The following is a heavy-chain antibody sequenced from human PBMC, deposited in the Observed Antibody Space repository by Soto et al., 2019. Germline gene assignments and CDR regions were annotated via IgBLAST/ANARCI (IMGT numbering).Heavy chain of an antibody. J-gene: IGHJ5*02. CDR1: GGSVSSGDYY. D-gene: IGHD3-16*01. V-gene: IGHV4-61*08. CDR3: ARVPVDTYMIYRLDP. Sequence: QVQLQESGPRLVRPSETLSLTCTVSGGSVSSGDYYWTWIRQPPGKGLEWIGYVYYGGSTNYNPSLKSRVSISVETAKNQFSLRLRSVTAADTAVYYCARVPVDTYMIYRLDPWGQVILVTVSS. CDR2: VYYGGST.